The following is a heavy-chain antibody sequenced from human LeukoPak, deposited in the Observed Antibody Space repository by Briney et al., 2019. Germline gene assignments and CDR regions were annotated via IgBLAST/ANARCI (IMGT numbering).Heavy chain of an antibody. Sequence: GGSLRLSCAASGFTFSNYAMSWVRQAPGKGLEWVSAISGSGGSTYYADSVKGRFTISRDNSKNTLYLQMNSLRAEDTAVYYCAKVGYYTDSSGYYLDYFDYWGQGTLVTVSS. J-gene: IGHJ4*02. V-gene: IGHV3-23*01. D-gene: IGHD3-22*01. CDR3: AKVGYYTDSSGYYLDYFDY. CDR2: ISGSGGST. CDR1: GFTFSNYA.